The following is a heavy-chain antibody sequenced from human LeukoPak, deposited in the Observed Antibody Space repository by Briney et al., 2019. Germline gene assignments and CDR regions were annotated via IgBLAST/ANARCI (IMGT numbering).Heavy chain of an antibody. J-gene: IGHJ4*02. V-gene: IGHV1-18*01. CDR1: GYTFTSYG. Sequence: GASVKVSCKASGYTFTSYGISWVRQAPGQGLEWMGWISAYNGNTNYAQKLQGRVTMTTDTSTSTAYMELRSLRSEDTAVYYCARDKVYDILTGYPQGFDYWGQGTLVTVSS. CDR3: ARDKVYDILTGYPQGFDY. CDR2: ISAYNGNT. D-gene: IGHD3-9*01.